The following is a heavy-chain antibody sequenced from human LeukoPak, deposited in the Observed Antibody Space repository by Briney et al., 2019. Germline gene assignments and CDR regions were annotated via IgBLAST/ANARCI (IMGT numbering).Heavy chain of an antibody. J-gene: IGHJ5*02. Sequence: ASVKVSCKASGYTFTSYYMHWVRQAPGQGLEWMGIINPSGGSTSYAQKFQGRVTMTRDMSTSTVYMELSSLRSEDTAVYYCARKAAADNWFDPWGQGTLVTVSS. CDR3: ARKAAADNWFDP. CDR2: INPSGGST. V-gene: IGHV1-46*01. CDR1: GYTFTSYY. D-gene: IGHD6-13*01.